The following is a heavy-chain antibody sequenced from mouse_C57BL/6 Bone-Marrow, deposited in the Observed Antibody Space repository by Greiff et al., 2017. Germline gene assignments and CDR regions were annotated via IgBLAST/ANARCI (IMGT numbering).Heavy chain of an antibody. V-gene: IGHV1-77*01. D-gene: IGHD1-1*01. CDR1: GYTFTDYY. CDR2: IVPGSGST. Sequence: QVQLQQSGAELVKPGASVKISCKASGYTFTDYYINWVKQRPGQGLEWIGKIVPGSGSTYYNEKFKGKATLTADKSSSTAYMQLSSLTSEDSAVYFCARSAGSSYDWYFDVWGTGTTVTVSS. CDR3: ARSAGSSYDWYFDV. J-gene: IGHJ1*03.